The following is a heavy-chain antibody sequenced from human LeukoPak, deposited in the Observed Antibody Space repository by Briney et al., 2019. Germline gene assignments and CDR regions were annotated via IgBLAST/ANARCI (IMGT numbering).Heavy chain of an antibody. D-gene: IGHD1-26*01. Sequence: ASVKVSCKVSGYIFTELSIYWVRQAPGKGLEWMGGSDPEDGEIIYAQKFQGRVTITRNTSISTAYMELSSLRSEDTAVYYCARVHSGSYYYWGQGTLVTVSS. V-gene: IGHV1-24*01. J-gene: IGHJ4*02. CDR3: ARVHSGSYYY. CDR1: GYIFTELS. CDR2: SDPEDGEI.